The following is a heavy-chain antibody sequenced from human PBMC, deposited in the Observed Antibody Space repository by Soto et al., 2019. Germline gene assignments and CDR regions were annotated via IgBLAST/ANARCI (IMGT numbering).Heavy chain of an antibody. CDR2: ISGSGGST. D-gene: IGHD3-3*01. CDR3: AKQYSSITIFGVVIDGEIDY. V-gene: IGHV3-23*01. CDR1: GFTFSSYA. Sequence: GGSLRLSCAASGFTFSSYAMSWVRQAPGKGLEWVSAISGSGGSTYYADSVKGRFTISRDNSKNTLYLQMNSLRAEDTAVYYCAKQYSSITIFGVVIDGEIDYWGQGTLVTVSS. J-gene: IGHJ4*02.